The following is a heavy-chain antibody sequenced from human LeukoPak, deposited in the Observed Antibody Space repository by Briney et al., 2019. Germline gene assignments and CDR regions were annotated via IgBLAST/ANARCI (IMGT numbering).Heavy chain of an antibody. V-gene: IGHV1-2*04. D-gene: IGHD3-10*01. CDR1: GYTFTGYY. CDR3: AVLGGSGSSFDY. CDR2: INPNSGGT. J-gene: IGHJ4*02. Sequence: GASVRVSCKASGYTFTGYYMHWVRQAPGQGLEWMGWINPNSGGTNYAQKFQGWVTMTRDTSISTAYMELSRLRSDDTAVYYCAVLGGSGSSFDYWGQGTLVTVSS.